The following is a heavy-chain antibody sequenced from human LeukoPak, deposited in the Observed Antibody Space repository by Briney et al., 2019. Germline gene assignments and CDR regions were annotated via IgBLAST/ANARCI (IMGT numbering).Heavy chain of an antibody. CDR1: GFTFSSYA. V-gene: IGHV3-23*01. J-gene: IGHJ4*02. CDR3: AKDLCEY. CDR2: IGGSGGTA. Sequence: GGSLRLSCSASGFTFSSYAMSWVRQAPGKGLEWVSAIGGSGGTAYYADSVKGRFTISRDNSKNTLYLQMDSLRAEDTAVYYCAKDLCEYWGQGTLVTVSS. D-gene: IGHD3-16*01.